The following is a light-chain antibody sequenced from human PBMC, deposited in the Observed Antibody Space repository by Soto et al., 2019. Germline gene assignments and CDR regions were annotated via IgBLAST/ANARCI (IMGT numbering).Light chain of an antibody. J-gene: IGKJ5*01. CDR1: QSVSSSY. CDR2: GAS. Sequence: EVVLTQSPATLSLSPGERATLSCRASQSVSSSYLAWYQQKPGQAPRLLIYGASSRATGIPDRFSGSGSGTDFTLTISRLEPEDFAVYYCQQYGSSLIPFGQGTRLEI. V-gene: IGKV3-20*01. CDR3: QQYGSSLIP.